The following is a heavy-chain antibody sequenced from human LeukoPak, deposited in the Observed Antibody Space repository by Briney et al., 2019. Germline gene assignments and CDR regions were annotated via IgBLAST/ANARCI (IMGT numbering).Heavy chain of an antibody. Sequence: GASVKVSCKASGGTFSSYAISWVRQAPGQGLEWMGGIIPIFGTANYAQKFQGRVTITADESTSTAYMELSSLRSDDTAVYYCARVGGGGGYDFGYYYYGMDVWGQGTTVTVSS. CDR3: ARVGGGGGYDFGYYYYGMDV. CDR2: IIPIFGTA. J-gene: IGHJ6*02. V-gene: IGHV1-69*13. CDR1: GGTFSSYA. D-gene: IGHD5-12*01.